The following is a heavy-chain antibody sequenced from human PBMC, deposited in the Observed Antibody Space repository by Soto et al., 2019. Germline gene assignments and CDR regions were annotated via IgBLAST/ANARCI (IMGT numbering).Heavy chain of an antibody. CDR1: GGSFSGYY. V-gene: IGHV4-34*01. Sequence: KTSETLSLTCAVYGGSFSGYYWTWIRQPPGTGLEWIGEINHSGSTNYNPSLKSRVTISIDTSKNQFSLQLTSVTAADTAVYYCARHVSLSSGYYDYSDYWGQGTLVTVSS. D-gene: IGHD3-22*01. J-gene: IGHJ4*02. CDR2: INHSGST. CDR3: ARHVSLSSGYYDYSDY.